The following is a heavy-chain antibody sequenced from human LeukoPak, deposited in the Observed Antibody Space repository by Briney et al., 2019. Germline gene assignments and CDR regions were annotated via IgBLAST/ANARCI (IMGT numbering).Heavy chain of an antibody. V-gene: IGHV4-39*07. Sequence: SETLSLTCTVSGGSISSSSYYWGWIRQPPGKGLEWIGSIYYSGSTYYNPSLKSRVTISVDTSKNQFSLKLSSVTAADTAVYYCARDLDSLWELLPWFDPWGQGTLVTVSS. J-gene: IGHJ5*02. D-gene: IGHD1-26*01. CDR2: IYYSGST. CDR3: ARDLDSLWELLPWFDP. CDR1: GGSISSSSYY.